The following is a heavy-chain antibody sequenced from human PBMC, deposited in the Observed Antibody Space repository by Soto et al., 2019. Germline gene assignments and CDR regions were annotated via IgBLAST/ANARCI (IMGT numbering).Heavy chain of an antibody. CDR3: AMVDVYVTPSPQDV. CDR1: GYSFTRYG. CDR2: INTYNGNT. V-gene: IGHV1-18*01. D-gene: IGHD3-16*01. Sequence: QVQLVQSRAEVKNPGASVKVSCKASGYSFTRYGIAWARQATGQGLEWMGWINTYNGNTNYAQNLQCRVTLTTDTSTSTSYMELTSLRSNDTAIYYCAMVDVYVTPSPQDVWGQGTTVIVSS. J-gene: IGHJ6*02.